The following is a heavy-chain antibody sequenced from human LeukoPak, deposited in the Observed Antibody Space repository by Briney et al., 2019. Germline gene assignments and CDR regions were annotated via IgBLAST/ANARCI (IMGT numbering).Heavy chain of an antibody. CDR3: ARGYYDSSGTQI. CDR2: IYYSRST. V-gene: IGHV4-59*08. J-gene: IGHJ4*02. D-gene: IGHD3-22*01. Sequence: PSETLSLTCTVSGGSISSYYWSWIRQPPGKGLEWIGYIYYSRSTNYNPSLKSRVTISVDTSKNQFSLKLSSVTAADTAVYYCARGYYDSSGTQIWGQGTLVTVSS. CDR1: GGSISSYY.